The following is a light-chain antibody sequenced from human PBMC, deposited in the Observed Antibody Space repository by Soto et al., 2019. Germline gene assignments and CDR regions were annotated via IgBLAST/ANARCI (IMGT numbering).Light chain of an antibody. V-gene: IGKV3-15*01. CDR3: EQYHQWPVA. CDR2: GAS. Sequence: VMTQSPTTLSVSPGERATLSCRTSHGVGNNLAWYQQIPGQAPRLLIYGASTRPTGVPAGFSGSGSATQFTLTISSLQSEDFGFYYCEQYHQWPVAYGGGSKVEIK. CDR1: HGVGNN. J-gene: IGKJ4*01.